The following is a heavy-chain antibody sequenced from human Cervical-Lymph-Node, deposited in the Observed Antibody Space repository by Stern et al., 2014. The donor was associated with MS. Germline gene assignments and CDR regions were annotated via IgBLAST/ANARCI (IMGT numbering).Heavy chain of an antibody. CDR2: IKSRADGGTS. CDR3: TTIGYSASRSGFFDF. CDR1: GFTFSHVW. D-gene: IGHD5-18*01. V-gene: IGHV3-15*05. Sequence: VQLVESGGGLVKPGGSLRLSCAGSGFTFSHVWMNLVRQAPGKGLEWVARIKSRADGGTSDCAAPVKGRFTISRDDSKNTLYLQIDNLTAEDTAVYYCTTIGYSASRSGFFDFWGQGTLVTVSS. J-gene: IGHJ4*02.